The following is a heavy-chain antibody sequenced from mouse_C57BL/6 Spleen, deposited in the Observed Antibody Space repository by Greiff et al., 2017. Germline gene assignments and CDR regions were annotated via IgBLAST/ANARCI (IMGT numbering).Heavy chain of an antibody. D-gene: IGHD3-2*02. Sequence: VQLQQSGPVLVKPGASVKMSCKASGYTFTDYYMNWVKQSHGKSLEWIGVINPYNGGTSYNQKFKGKATLTVDKSSSTAYMELNSLTSEDSAVYYCARGDSSGWNYYAMDYWGQGTSVTVSS. CDR2: INPYNGGT. J-gene: IGHJ4*01. CDR1: GYTFTDYY. V-gene: IGHV1-19*01. CDR3: ARGDSSGWNYYAMDY.